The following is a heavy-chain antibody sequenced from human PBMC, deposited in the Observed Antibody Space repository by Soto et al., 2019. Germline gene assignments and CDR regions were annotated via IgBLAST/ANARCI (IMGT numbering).Heavy chain of an antibody. Sequence: QVQLVQSGAEVKKPGASVMVSCKGSGYSFITYGMSWVRQAPGQGLEWVGWISTYNGNTKYVESLQGRVTMTTDTTTSTAYMETRSLRSDDTAVYYCARGPTDYYDKSGDYCLDYWGQGTLVTVSP. CDR1: GYSFITYG. J-gene: IGHJ4*02. CDR2: ISTYNGNT. V-gene: IGHV1-18*01. CDR3: ARGPTDYYDKSGDYCLDY. D-gene: IGHD3-22*01.